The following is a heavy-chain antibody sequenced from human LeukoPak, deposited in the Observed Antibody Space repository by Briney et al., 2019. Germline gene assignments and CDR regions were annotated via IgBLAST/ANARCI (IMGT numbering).Heavy chain of an antibody. D-gene: IGHD4-11*01. J-gene: IGHJ5*02. CDR3: ASRATVTTDRFWFDP. CDR2: IYSGGST. Sequence: GGSLRLSCAASGFTVSSNYMSWVRQAPGKGLEWVSVIYSGGSTFYADSVKGRFTISRDNSKNTLYLQMNSLRAEDTAVYYCASRATVTTDRFWFDPWGQGTLVTVSS. CDR1: GFTVSSNY. V-gene: IGHV3-53*01.